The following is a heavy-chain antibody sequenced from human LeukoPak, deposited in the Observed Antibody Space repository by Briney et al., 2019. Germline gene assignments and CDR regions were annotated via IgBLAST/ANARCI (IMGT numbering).Heavy chain of an antibody. CDR1: GFTFSSYA. D-gene: IGHD6-19*01. CDR3: AKDVAHIAVAGTDWFDP. Sequence: GGSPRLSCEASGFTFSSYAMTWVRQAPGKGLEWVSGMSGSGGTTYYADSVKGRFTISRDNSKNTLYLQMNSLRDEDTAIYYCAKDVAHIAVAGTDWFDPWGQGTLVTVSS. J-gene: IGHJ5*02. CDR2: MSGSGGTT. V-gene: IGHV3-23*01.